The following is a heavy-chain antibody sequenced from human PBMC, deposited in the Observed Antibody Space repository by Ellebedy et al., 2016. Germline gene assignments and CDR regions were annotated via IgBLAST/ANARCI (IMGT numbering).Heavy chain of an antibody. V-gene: IGHV3-13*04. J-gene: IGHJ2*01. CDR1: GFTFSSYD. Sequence: GESLKISXAASGFTFSSYDMHWVRQATGKGLEWVSAIGTAGDTYYPGSVKGRFTISRENAKNSLYLQMNSLRAGDTAVYYCARVSGRIAAPWYFDLWGRGTLVTVSS. CDR3: ARVSGRIAAPWYFDL. D-gene: IGHD6-13*01. CDR2: IGTAGDT.